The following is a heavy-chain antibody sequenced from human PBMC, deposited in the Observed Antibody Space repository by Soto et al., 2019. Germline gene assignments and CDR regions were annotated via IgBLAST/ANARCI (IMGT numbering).Heavy chain of an antibody. V-gene: IGHV4-34*01. D-gene: IGHD3-3*01. CDR2: INHSGST. Sequence: SETLSLTCAVYGGSSSGYYWSWIRQPPGKGLEWIGEINHSGSTNYNPSLKSRVTISVDTSKNRFSLKLSSVTAADTAVYYCARGRDYDFWSGKAYYDYWGQGTLVTVSS. CDR1: GGSSSGYY. CDR3: ARGRDYDFWSGKAYYDY. J-gene: IGHJ4*02.